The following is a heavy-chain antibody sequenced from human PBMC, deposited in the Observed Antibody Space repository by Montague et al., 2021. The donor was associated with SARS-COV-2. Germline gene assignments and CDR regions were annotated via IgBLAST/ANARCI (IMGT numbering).Heavy chain of an antibody. CDR1: GESIDRDTYY. J-gene: IGHJ4*02. CDR2: LSSSGST. D-gene: IGHD6-19*01. V-gene: IGHV4-39*02. Sequence: SETLSLTCIVSGESIDRDTYYWGWIRQPPGKGLEWIGSLSSSGSTYYNPSLRSRVTISMDTSKNHFSLKVNSVTATDTAVYFCARPGGVSGWFYFDDWGQGTLVSVSS. CDR3: ARPGGVSGWFYFDD.